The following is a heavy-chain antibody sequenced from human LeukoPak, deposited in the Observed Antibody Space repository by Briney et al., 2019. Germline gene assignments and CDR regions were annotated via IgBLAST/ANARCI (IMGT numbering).Heavy chain of an antibody. J-gene: IGHJ4*02. CDR3: ASSLRGSMVVDY. D-gene: IGHD3-10*01. CDR1: GGTFSSYA. CDR2: IIPIFGTA. V-gene: IGHV1-69*13. Sequence: SVKVSCKASGGTFSSYANSWVRQAPGQGLEWMGGIIPIFGTANYAQKFQGRVTITADESTSTAYMELSSLRSEDTAVYYCASSLRGSMVVDYWGQGTLVTASS.